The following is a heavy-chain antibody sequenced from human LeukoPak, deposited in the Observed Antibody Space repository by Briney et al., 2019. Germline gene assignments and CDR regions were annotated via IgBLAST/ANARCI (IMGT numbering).Heavy chain of an antibody. CDR2: VRGSDT. V-gene: IGHV3-23*01. CDR3: AKDNFYYYGSGTRQNGMDV. Sequence: GGSLRLSCAASGFTFSSYAMTWVRQAPGKGLEWVSTVRGSDTYYAYSVQGRFTISRDNSKSTLYLQMNSLRAADTAVYYCAKDNFYYYGSGTRQNGMDVWGQGTTVTVSS. J-gene: IGHJ6*02. CDR1: GFTFSSYA. D-gene: IGHD3-10*01.